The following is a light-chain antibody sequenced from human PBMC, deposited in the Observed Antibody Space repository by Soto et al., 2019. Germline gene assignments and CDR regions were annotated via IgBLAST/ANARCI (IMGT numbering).Light chain of an antibody. CDR3: SSYTRSGPPFV. J-gene: IGLJ1*01. V-gene: IGLV2-14*01. CDR1: SSDVGGYNY. Sequence: QSVLTQPASESGSPGQSITISCTGTSSDVGGYNYVSWYQQHPGKAPELMIYKVSNRPSGVSNRFSGSKSGNTASLTISGLQAEDEADYYCSSYTRSGPPFVFGTGTKLTVL. CDR2: KVS.